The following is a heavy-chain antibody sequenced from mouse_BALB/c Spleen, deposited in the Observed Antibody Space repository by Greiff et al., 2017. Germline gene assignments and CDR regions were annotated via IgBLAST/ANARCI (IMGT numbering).Heavy chain of an antibody. CDR1: GFTFSDYY. V-gene: IGHV5-4*02. CDR2: ISDGGSYT. Sequence: EVKVVESGGGLVKPGGSLKLSCAASGFTFSDYYMYWVRQTPEKRLEWVATISDGGSYTYYPDSVKGRFTISRDNAKNNLYLQMSSLKSEDTAMYYCARDQEGEYGNYFAYWGQGTLVTVSA. CDR3: ARDQEGEYGNYFAY. J-gene: IGHJ3*01. D-gene: IGHD2-10*02.